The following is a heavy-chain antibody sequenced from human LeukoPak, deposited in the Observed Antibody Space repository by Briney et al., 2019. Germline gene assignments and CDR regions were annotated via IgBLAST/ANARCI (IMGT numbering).Heavy chain of an antibody. CDR1: EFTFSSFA. CDR2: IRGGGGIT. J-gene: IGHJ4*02. Sequence: GGSLRLSCAASEFTFSSFAMNWVRQPPGKGLEWVSVIRGGGGITYYADSVKGRFTISRDNSKNTLYLQMNGLRAEDTAVYYCANGHFGSGSYPILDYWGQGTLVTVSS. D-gene: IGHD3-10*01. CDR3: ANGHFGSGSYPILDY. V-gene: IGHV3-23*01.